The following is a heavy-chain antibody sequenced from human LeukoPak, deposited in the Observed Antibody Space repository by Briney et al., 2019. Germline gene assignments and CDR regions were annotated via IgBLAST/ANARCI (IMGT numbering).Heavy chain of an antibody. Sequence: SETLSLTCTVSGGSISSYYWSWIRQPPGKGLEWIGYIYYSGSTNYNPSLKSRVTISVDTSKNQFSLKLSSVTAADTAVYYWAREYAGAYYFDYWGQGTLVTDSS. J-gene: IGHJ4*02. D-gene: IGHD7-27*01. CDR3: AREYAGAYYFDY. CDR1: GGSISSYY. V-gene: IGHV4-59*01. CDR2: IYYSGST.